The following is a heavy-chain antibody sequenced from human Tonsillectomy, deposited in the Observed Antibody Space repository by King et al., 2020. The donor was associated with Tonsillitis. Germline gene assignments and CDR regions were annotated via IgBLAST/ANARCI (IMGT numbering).Heavy chain of an antibody. D-gene: IGHD2-21*02. CDR3: ARHLWLLLVPSCFDY. CDR2: ISCSGNT. J-gene: IGHJ4*02. CDR1: GGSISSSDYY. V-gene: IGHV4-39*01. Sequence: LQLQESGPGLVTPSETLSLTCTVSGGSISSSDYYWGWIRQPPGKGLERIGTISCSGNTYYTTSLKSRVTISKDMSKNQFSLKLRSVTAADTAVYYCARHLWLLLVPSCFDYWGQGTLVTVSS.